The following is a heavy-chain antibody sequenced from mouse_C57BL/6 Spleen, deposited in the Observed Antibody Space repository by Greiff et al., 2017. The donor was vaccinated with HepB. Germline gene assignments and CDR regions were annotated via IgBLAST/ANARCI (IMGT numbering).Heavy chain of an antibody. CDR2: IDPNSGGN. V-gene: IGHV1-72*01. D-gene: IGHD2-3*01. Sequence: QVQLKQPGAELVKPGASVKLSCKASGYTFTSYWMHWVKQRPGRGLEWIGRIDPNSGGNKYNEKFKSKATLTVDKPSSTAYMQLSSLTSEDSAVYYCARRDDGYPFSYAMDYWGQGTSVTVSS. J-gene: IGHJ4*01. CDR3: ARRDDGYPFSYAMDY. CDR1: GYTFTSYW.